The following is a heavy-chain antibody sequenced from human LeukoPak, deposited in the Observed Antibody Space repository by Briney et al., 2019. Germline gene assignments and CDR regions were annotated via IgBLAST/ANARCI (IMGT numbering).Heavy chain of an antibody. J-gene: IGHJ4*02. CDR1: GVTFSSGG. Sequence: GGSLRLSCAASGVTFSSGGMNWIRQAPGKGLEWVSSISSSSSYINYADSVKGRFTISRDNATNTLYLQMNSLRAEATAVYHCARGLGGYTSSQAHWGQGTLVTVCS. CDR3: ARGLGGYTSSQAH. V-gene: IGHV3-21*01. D-gene: IGHD6-13*01. CDR2: ISSSSSYI.